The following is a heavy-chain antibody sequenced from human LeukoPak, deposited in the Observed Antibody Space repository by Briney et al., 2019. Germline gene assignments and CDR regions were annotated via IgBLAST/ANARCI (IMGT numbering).Heavy chain of an antibody. D-gene: IGHD2-2*01. J-gene: IGHJ5*01. CDR1: GGTFSSYD. CDR3: ARGIVVVPAAIWFDP. CDR2: MNPNSGNT. V-gene: IGHV1-8*03. Sequence: ASVKVSCKASGGTFSSYDINWVRQATGQGLEWMGWMNPNSGNTGYAQKFQGRVTITRNTSISTAYMELSSLRSEDTAVYYCARGIVVVPAAIWFDPWGQGTLVTVSS.